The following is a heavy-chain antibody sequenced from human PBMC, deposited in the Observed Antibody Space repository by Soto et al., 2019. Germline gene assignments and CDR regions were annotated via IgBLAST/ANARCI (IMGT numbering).Heavy chain of an antibody. CDR1: GGSFSGYY. Sequence: QVQLQQWGAGLLKPSETLSLTCAVYGGSFSGYYWSWIRQPPGKGLEWIGEINHSGSTNYNPSLKSRVTISVDTSKNQFSLKLSSATAADTAVYYCARVPWVYLDYWGQGTLVTVSS. CDR3: ARVPWVYLDY. D-gene: IGHD3-16*01. CDR2: INHSGST. J-gene: IGHJ4*02. V-gene: IGHV4-34*01.